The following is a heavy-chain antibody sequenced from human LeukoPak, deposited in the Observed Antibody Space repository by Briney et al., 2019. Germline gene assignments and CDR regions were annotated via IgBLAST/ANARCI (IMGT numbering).Heavy chain of an antibody. Sequence: GGSLRLSCAASGFTFSSYSMNWVRQAPGKGLEWVSYISSSSSTIYYADSVKGRFTISRDNAKNSLYLQMNSLRAEDTAVYYCAKEGDFWSGYYGYYYYYYGMDVWGQGTTVTVSS. CDR2: ISSSSSTI. V-gene: IGHV3-48*01. D-gene: IGHD3-3*01. J-gene: IGHJ6*02. CDR1: GFTFSSYS. CDR3: AKEGDFWSGYYGYYYYYYGMDV.